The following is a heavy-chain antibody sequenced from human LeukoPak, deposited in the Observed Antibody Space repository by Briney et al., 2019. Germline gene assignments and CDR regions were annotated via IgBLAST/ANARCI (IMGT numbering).Heavy chain of an antibody. CDR3: ARQEDTHYSSGGYGIND. V-gene: IGHV5-10-1*01. CDR1: GYSFTSYW. Sequence: GASLKISCEGSGYSFTSYWISWVRQMPGKGLEWMGRIDPSDSYANYSPSFQGHVTITADKSISTAYLQWSSRKASDTATYYCARQEDTHYSSGGYGINDWGQGTLVTFAS. CDR2: IDPSDSYA. D-gene: IGHD6-19*01. J-gene: IGHJ4*02.